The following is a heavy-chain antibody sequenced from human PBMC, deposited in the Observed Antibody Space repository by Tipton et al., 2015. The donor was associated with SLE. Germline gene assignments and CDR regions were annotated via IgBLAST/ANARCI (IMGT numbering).Heavy chain of an antibody. J-gene: IGHJ4*02. Sequence: TLSLTCSVSGASISSNYWSWIRQPPGKGLEWIGYIYYSGSTNYSPSLESRVTISVDTSKNQFSLMLSSVTAADTAVYYCARHVGGFWSGSSFDDWGQGTLVTFSS. CDR2: IYYSGST. D-gene: IGHD3-3*01. CDR3: ARHVGGFWSGSSFDD. CDR1: GASISSNY. V-gene: IGHV4-59*08.